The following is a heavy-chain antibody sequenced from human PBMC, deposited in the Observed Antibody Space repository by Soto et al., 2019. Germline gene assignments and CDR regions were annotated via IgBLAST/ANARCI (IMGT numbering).Heavy chain of an antibody. CDR2: IIPIFGTA. CDR1: GGTFSNYT. J-gene: IGHJ6*02. Sequence: QVQLVQSGAEVKKPGSSVKVSCKASGGTFSNYTITWVRQAPGQGLAWMGGIIPIFGTANYAQNFQGRVTITADESTSTAYMELSSLRSEDTAVYYCARGGDESGAYYYYGMDVWGQGTTVTVSS. CDR3: ARGGDESGAYYYYGMDV. D-gene: IGHD3-3*01. V-gene: IGHV1-69*12.